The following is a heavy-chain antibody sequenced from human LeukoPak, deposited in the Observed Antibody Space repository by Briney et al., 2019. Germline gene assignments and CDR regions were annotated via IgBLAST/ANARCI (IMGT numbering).Heavy chain of an antibody. V-gene: IGHV3-64*01. CDR3: ARDAGEYSSGWYGWYFDL. CDR2: ISSNGGST. D-gene: IGHD6-19*01. Sequence: GGSLRLSCAASGFTFSSYAMHWVRQAPGKGLEYVSAISSNGGSTYYANSVKGRFTISRDNSKNTLYLQMGSLRAEDMAVYYCARDAGEYSSGWYGWYFDLWGRGTLVTVSS. J-gene: IGHJ2*01. CDR1: GFTFSSYA.